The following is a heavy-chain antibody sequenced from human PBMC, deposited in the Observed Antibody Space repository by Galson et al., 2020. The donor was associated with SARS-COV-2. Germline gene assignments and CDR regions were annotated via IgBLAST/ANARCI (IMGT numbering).Heavy chain of an antibody. CDR3: VRDLSTVQYYLPDY. J-gene: IGHJ4*02. D-gene: IGHD4-4*01. Sequence: GGSLRLSCVASGFTFSTYAMHWVRQAPGKGLEWVALISSDGNSKFYAYSVKGRFTISRDNSKNTLYLQMNSLRAEDTAVNYCVRDLSTVQYYLPDYWGQGTLVTVSS. CDR1: GFTFSTYA. CDR2: ISSDGNSK. V-gene: IGHV3-30*01.